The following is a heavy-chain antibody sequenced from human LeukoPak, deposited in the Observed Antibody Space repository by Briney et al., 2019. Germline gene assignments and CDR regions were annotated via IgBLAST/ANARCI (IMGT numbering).Heavy chain of an antibody. CDR2: LSGSDGRT. D-gene: IGHD3-22*01. J-gene: IGHJ6*03. Sequence: PGGSLRLSCATSGFIFSNYGMSWVRQAPGKGLEWVSGLSGSDGRTYYADSVKGRFTISRDNSKNTLYLQMNSLRARDTAVYYCAKGSKLVVITRDHYMAVWGKGTTVTISS. CDR3: AKGSKLVVITRDHYMAV. V-gene: IGHV3-23*01. CDR1: GFIFSNYG.